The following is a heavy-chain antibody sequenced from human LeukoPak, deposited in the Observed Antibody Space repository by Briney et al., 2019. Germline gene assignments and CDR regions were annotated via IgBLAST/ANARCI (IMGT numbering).Heavy chain of an antibody. V-gene: IGHV4-34*01. J-gene: IGHJ4*02. Sequence: SETLSLTCAVYGGSFSGDYWNWIRQPPGKGLEWIGEINHSGTNSNPSLKSRVTISVDRSKNQFSLKLSSVTAEDTAVYYCARERLKIAVAGTGYFDYWGQGTLVTVSS. CDR1: GGSFSGDY. D-gene: IGHD6-19*01. CDR3: ARERLKIAVAGTGYFDY. CDR2: INHSGT.